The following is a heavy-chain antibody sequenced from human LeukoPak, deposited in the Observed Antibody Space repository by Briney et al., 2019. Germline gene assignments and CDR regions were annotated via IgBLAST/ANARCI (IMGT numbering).Heavy chain of an antibody. Sequence: ASVKVSCKASGYTFTRYYIHWVRQAPGQGLEWMGIINPSGGITNYAQKFQGRVTMTRDTSTSTVYMELSSLRSEDTAVYYCARDQSVLRYFDWLLEAFDYWGQGTLVTVSS. J-gene: IGHJ4*02. CDR1: GYTFTRYY. CDR3: ARDQSVLRYFDWLLEAFDY. V-gene: IGHV1-46*01. D-gene: IGHD3-9*01. CDR2: INPSGGIT.